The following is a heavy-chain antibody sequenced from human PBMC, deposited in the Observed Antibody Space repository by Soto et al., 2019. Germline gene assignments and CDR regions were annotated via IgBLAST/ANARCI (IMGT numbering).Heavy chain of an antibody. Sequence: DVQLVETGGGLIQPGGSLRLSCAASGFIVSSSYMSWVRQAPGKGLEWVSVIYSDGRTYYADSVKGRFTISRDNSKNTLYLQMNSLSAEDTAMYYCARYSGWYGQCYFDCWGQGTLVTVSS. CDR1: GFIVSSSY. CDR2: IYSDGRT. CDR3: ARYSGWYGQCYFDC. D-gene: IGHD6-13*01. J-gene: IGHJ4*02. V-gene: IGHV3-53*02.